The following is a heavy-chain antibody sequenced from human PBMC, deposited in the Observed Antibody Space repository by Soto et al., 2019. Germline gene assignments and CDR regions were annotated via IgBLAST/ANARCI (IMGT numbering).Heavy chain of an antibody. V-gene: IGHV3-30-3*01. D-gene: IGHD1-26*01. CDR3: ARETGGSSGSYFDY. Sequence: GGSLRLSCVASGFSFNTNVLHWVRQAPGKGLEWVAVMSPSGAEKYYTDSVRGRFTISRDNSKNTLYLQMNSLRAEDTAVYYCARETGGSSGSYFDYWGQGTLVTVSS. J-gene: IGHJ4*02. CDR1: GFSFNTNV. CDR2: MSPSGAEK.